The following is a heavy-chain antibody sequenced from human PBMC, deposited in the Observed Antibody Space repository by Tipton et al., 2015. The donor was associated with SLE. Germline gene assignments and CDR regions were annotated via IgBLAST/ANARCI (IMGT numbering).Heavy chain of an antibody. J-gene: IGHJ6*02. D-gene: IGHD3-10*01. Sequence: TLSLTCTVSGGSVSSYYWSWIRQPPGKGLEWIGYISSSGNTNYNPSLRSRVTISVDTSTNQFSLKLSSVTAADTAVYYCARGPMVQGSGGMDVWGQGTTVTVSS. CDR3: ARGPMVQGSGGMDV. V-gene: IGHV4-59*02. CDR2: ISSSGNT. CDR1: GGSVSSYY.